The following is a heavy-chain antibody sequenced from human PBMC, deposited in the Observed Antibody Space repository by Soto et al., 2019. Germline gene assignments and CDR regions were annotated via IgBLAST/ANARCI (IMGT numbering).Heavy chain of an antibody. CDR2: ISFSGTT. D-gene: IGHD3-10*01. CDR1: GGPITSDRYF. CDR3: ARQGPTYIVPGSDWFDP. V-gene: IGHV4-39*01. Sequence: QLQLQESGPGLVKPSETLSLTCSVSGGPITSDRYFWGWIRQPPGKGLEWIGTISFSGTTYYNPSLKGRVTISMDTSKNQFSLKVNSVTAADTAMFYCARQGPTYIVPGSDWFDPWGQGTLVTVSS. J-gene: IGHJ5*02.